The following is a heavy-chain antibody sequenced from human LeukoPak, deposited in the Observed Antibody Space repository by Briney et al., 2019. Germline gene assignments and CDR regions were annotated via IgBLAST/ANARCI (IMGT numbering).Heavy chain of an antibody. CDR2: ISYDGSNK. J-gene: IGHJ6*03. CDR3: ARDGYSGSYYRLYYFFMDV. Sequence: GSLRLSCAASGFTFSSYAMHWVRQAPGKGLEWVAVISYDGSNKYYADSVKGRFTISRDNSENTLYLQMNSLRGEDTAVYYCARDGYSGSYYRLYYFFMDVWGKGTTVTVSS. D-gene: IGHD1-26*01. V-gene: IGHV3-30*04. CDR1: GFTFSSYA.